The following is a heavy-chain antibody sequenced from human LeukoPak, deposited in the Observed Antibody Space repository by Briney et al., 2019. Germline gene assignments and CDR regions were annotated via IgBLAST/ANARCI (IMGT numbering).Heavy chain of an antibody. Sequence: GGSLRLSCAASGFTFSSYAMHWVRQAPGKGLEWVAVISYDGSNKYYADSVKSRFTISRDNAKNSLYLQMNSLRGEDTAVYYCARGGYYPDYWGQGTLVTVSS. D-gene: IGHD3-22*01. CDR2: ISYDGSNK. CDR3: ARGGYYPDY. J-gene: IGHJ4*02. CDR1: GFTFSSYA. V-gene: IGHV3-30-3*01.